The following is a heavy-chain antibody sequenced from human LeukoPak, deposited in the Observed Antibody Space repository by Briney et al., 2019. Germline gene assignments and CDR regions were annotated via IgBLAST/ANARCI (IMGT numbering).Heavy chain of an antibody. CDR1: GFTFSSYG. J-gene: IGHJ5*02. CDR3: AKVVVVVAAPPYNWFDL. Sequence: PGGSLRLSCAASGFTFSSYGMHWVRQDPGKGLEWVAFIRYDGSNKYYADSVKGRFTISRDNSKNTLYLQMNSLRAEDTAVYYCAKVVVVVAAPPYNWFDLWGQGTLVTVSS. CDR2: IRYDGSNK. D-gene: IGHD2-15*01. V-gene: IGHV3-30*02.